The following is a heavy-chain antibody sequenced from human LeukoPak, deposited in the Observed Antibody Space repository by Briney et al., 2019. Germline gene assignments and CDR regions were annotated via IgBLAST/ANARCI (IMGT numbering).Heavy chain of an antibody. Sequence: GESLKISCKGSGSRFTSYWIGWVRQMPGKGLEWTGIIYPGDSDTRYSPSFQGQVTISADKSISTAYLQWSSLKASDTAMYYCATTYDSSGYWWFDPWGQETLVTVSS. CDR3: ATTYDSSGYWWFDP. D-gene: IGHD3-22*01. CDR2: IYPGDSDT. V-gene: IGHV5-51*01. J-gene: IGHJ5*02. CDR1: GSRFTSYW.